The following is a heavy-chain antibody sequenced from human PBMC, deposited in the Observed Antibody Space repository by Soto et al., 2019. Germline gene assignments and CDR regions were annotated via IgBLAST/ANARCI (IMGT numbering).Heavy chain of an antibody. D-gene: IGHD6-13*01. CDR2: IYYSGST. V-gene: IGHV4-39*01. CDR3: ARHQSHSSSYVDP. J-gene: IGHJ5*02. Sequence: PSETMSLTCIVAGGYISSGGYYWSWIRQHPGKGLEWIGYIYYSGSTYYNPSLKSRVTISVDTSKNQFSLKLSSVTAADTAVYYCARHQSHSSSYVDPWGQGTLVTVSS. CDR1: GGYISSGGYY.